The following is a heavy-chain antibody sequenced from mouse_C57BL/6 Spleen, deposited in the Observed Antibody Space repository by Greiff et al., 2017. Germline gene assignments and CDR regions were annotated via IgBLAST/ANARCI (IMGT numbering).Heavy chain of an antibody. CDR2: SYPGSGST. CDR1: GYTFTSYW. Sequence: QVQLQQPGAELVKPGASVKMSCKASGYTFTSYWITWVKQRPGQGLEWIGDSYPGSGSTNYNEKFKSKATLTVDTSSSTAYMQLSSLTSEDSAVYYCARFYYSSSSYAMDYWGQGTSVTVSS. D-gene: IGHD1-1*01. V-gene: IGHV1-55*01. CDR3: ARFYYSSSSYAMDY. J-gene: IGHJ4*01.